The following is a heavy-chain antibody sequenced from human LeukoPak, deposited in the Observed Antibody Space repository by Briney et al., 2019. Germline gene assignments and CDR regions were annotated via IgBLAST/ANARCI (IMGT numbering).Heavy chain of an antibody. D-gene: IGHD6-13*01. CDR1: GFIFSSYG. CDR2: ISSNGGST. Sequence: GGSLRLSCSASGFIFSSYGMHWVRQAPGKALEYVSGISSNGGSTYYADSVKGRFTISKDNSKNTVYLQMSSLRVDDTAVYYCAKAASSSWPSYYYGMDVWGQGTTVTVSS. J-gene: IGHJ6*02. V-gene: IGHV3-64*04. CDR3: AKAASSSWPSYYYGMDV.